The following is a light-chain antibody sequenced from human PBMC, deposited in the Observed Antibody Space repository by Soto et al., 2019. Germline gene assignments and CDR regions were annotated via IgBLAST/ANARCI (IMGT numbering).Light chain of an antibody. Sequence: EIVLTQSPATLSLSPGERATLSCRASQSVSSYLAWYQQKPGQTPRLLIYDASNRATGIPARFSGSGSGTDSTLTSSSLEPEDFAVYYCQQRSSWPRTFGQGTKLEIK. CDR2: DAS. CDR1: QSVSSY. J-gene: IGKJ2*01. CDR3: QQRSSWPRT. V-gene: IGKV3-11*01.